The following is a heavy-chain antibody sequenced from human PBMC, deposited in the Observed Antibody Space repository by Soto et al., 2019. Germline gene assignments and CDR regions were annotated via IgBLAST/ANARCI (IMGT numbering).Heavy chain of an antibody. V-gene: IGHV3-48*01. CDR1: GFTFRNYG. CDR2: IGIGSSTK. Sequence: SGGSLRLSCAASGFTFRNYGMNWVRQAPGKGLEWVSYIGIGSSTKYYADSVKGRFTISRDNAKNSLYLQMKSLRAEDTAVYYCVRDGTRMVGATAYYYYYGMDVWGQGTTVTVSS. J-gene: IGHJ6*02. CDR3: VRDGTRMVGATAYYYYYGMDV. D-gene: IGHD1-26*01.